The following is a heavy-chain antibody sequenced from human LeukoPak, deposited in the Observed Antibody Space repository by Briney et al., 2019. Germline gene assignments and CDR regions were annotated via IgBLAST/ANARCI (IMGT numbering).Heavy chain of an antibody. D-gene: IGHD3-22*01. Sequence: PGGSLRLSCAASGFSVGANFMSWVRQAPGKGLEWLSVIYSGGATYYADSVKGRFTISRDNLKNTPFLQMNSLRAEDTAVYYCARDRGYYDRSGYYYDSNWGQGTLVTVSS. J-gene: IGHJ4*02. CDR1: GFSVGANF. CDR3: ARDRGYYDRSGYYYDSN. CDR2: IYSGGAT. V-gene: IGHV3-66*01.